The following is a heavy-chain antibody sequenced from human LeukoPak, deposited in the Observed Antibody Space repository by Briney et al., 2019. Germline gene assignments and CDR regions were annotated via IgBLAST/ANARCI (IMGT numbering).Heavy chain of an antibody. Sequence: GASVKVSCKASGGTFSSYAISWVRQAPGQGLEWMGGIIPIFGTANYAQKFQGRVTITADESTSTAYMELSSLRSEDTAVYYCARGRIRGGGSCYYDYWGQGTLVTVSS. CDR3: ARGRIRGGGSCYYDY. D-gene: IGHD2-15*01. CDR2: IIPIFGTA. CDR1: GGTFSSYA. J-gene: IGHJ4*02. V-gene: IGHV1-69*13.